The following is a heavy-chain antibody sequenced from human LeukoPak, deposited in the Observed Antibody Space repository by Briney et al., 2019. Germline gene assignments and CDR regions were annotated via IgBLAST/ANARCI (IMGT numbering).Heavy chain of an antibody. CDR2: ISSNGGST. D-gene: IGHD5-18*01. Sequence: GGSLRLSCAASGFTFSSYSMNWVRQDPGKGLEHVSAISSNGGSTYYADSVKGRFTISRDNSKNTLYLQMSSLRAEDTAVYYCVKDRLVDTAMVTGPYFDYWGQGTLVTVSS. CDR1: GFTFSSYS. V-gene: IGHV3-64D*09. J-gene: IGHJ4*02. CDR3: VKDRLVDTAMVTGPYFDY.